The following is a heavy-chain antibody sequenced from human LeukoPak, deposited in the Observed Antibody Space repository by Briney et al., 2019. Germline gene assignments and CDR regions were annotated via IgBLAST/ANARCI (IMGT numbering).Heavy chain of an antibody. V-gene: IGHV4-39*07. CDR3: ARGGAHMVRGVIITWTFNY. Sequence: SETLSLTCTVSRGSISSSSYYWGWIRQPPGKGLEWIGSIYYSGSTYYNPSLKSRVTISVDTSKNQFSLKLSSVTAADTAVYYCARGGAHMVRGVIITWTFNYWGQGTLVTVSS. D-gene: IGHD3-10*01. CDR2: IYYSGST. CDR1: RGSISSSSYY. J-gene: IGHJ4*02.